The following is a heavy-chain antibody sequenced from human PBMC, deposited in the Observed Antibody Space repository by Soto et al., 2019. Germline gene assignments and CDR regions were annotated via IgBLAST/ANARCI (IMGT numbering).Heavy chain of an antibody. CDR1: GGTFSSYA. D-gene: IGHD6-19*01. Sequence: ASVKVSCKASGGTFSSYAISWVRQAPGQGLEWMGGIIPIFGTANYAQKFQGRVTITADESTSTAYMELSSLRSEDTAVYYCARGPGRYSSGWHWDGMDVWGQGTTVTAP. CDR2: IIPIFGTA. J-gene: IGHJ6*02. V-gene: IGHV1-69*13. CDR3: ARGPGRYSSGWHWDGMDV.